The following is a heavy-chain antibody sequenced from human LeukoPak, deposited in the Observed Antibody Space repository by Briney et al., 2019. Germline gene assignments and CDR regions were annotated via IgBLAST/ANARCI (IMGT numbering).Heavy chain of an antibody. Sequence: PSQTLSLTCAVSGGSISSGGYSWSWIQQPPGKGLEWIGYIYHSGSTYYNPSLKSRVTISVDRSKNQFSLKLSSVTAADTAVYYCARGISYCSGGSCYSVPAVDWFDPWGQGTLVTVSS. J-gene: IGHJ5*02. CDR3: ARGISYCSGGSCYSVPAVDWFDP. CDR1: GGSISSGGYS. CDR2: IYHSGST. V-gene: IGHV4-30-2*01. D-gene: IGHD2-15*01.